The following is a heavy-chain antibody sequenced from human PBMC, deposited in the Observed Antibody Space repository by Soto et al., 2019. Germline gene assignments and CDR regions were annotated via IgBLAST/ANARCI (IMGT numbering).Heavy chain of an antibody. J-gene: IGHJ6*02. CDR3: ASKMSATYYYYYGMDV. Sequence: QVRLVQSGAEVQKPGSSVKVSCKASGGTFSSYAISWVRQAPGQGLEWMGGIIPIFGTANYAQKFQGRVTITADESTSTAYMELSSLRSEDTAVYYCASKMSATYYYYYGMDVWGQGTTVTVSS. V-gene: IGHV1-69*01. CDR1: GGTFSSYA. CDR2: IIPIFGTA.